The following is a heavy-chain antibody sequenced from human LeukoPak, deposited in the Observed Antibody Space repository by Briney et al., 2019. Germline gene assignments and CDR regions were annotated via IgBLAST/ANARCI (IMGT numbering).Heavy chain of an antibody. CDR3: ARDAFEGNAFDI. Sequence: GGSLRLSCAASGFTVSSSYMSWVRQAPGKGPEWVSLIYSSGAIYHADSVKGRFSISRDNSKNTLHLQMNSLRAEDTAVYYCARDAFEGNAFDIWGQGTMVTVSS. D-gene: IGHD3-10*01. J-gene: IGHJ3*02. CDR1: GFTVSSSY. CDR2: IYSSGAI. V-gene: IGHV3-53*01.